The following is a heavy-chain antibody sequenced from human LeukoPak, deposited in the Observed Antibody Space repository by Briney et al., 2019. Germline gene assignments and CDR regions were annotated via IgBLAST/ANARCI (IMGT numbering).Heavy chain of an antibody. CDR1: GFTFSSYA. V-gene: IGHV3-23*01. Sequence: PGGSLRLSCAASGFTFSSYAMSWVRQAPGKGLEWVSAISGSGGSTYYADSVKGRFTISRDNSKNTLSLQMNSLRAEDMAVYYCARDFYNSSGYYYDNYWGQGTLVTVSS. CDR3: ARDFYNSSGYYYDNY. J-gene: IGHJ4*02. CDR2: ISGSGGST. D-gene: IGHD3-22*01.